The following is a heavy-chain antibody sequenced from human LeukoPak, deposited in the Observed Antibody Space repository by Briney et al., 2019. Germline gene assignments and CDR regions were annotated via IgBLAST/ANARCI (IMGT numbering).Heavy chain of an antibody. CDR1: GFTFGDYA. D-gene: IGHD1-7*01. Sequence: GGSLRLSCTASGFTFGDYAMSWVRQAPGKGLEGVGFIRSKAYGGTTEYAASVKGRFTISRGDSKSIAYLQMNSLKTEDTAVYYCTRGELIADAFDIWGQGTMVTVSS. CDR2: IRSKAYGGTT. CDR3: TRGELIADAFDI. J-gene: IGHJ3*02. V-gene: IGHV3-49*04.